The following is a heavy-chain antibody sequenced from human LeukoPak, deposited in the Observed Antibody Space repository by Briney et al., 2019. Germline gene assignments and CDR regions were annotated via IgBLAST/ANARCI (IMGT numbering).Heavy chain of an antibody. D-gene: IGHD3-10*01. CDR2: ITPNSGGT. V-gene: IGHV1-2*02. Sequence: ASVKVSCKASGYTFTGYYIHWVRQAPGQGLEWMGWITPNSGGTTFAQKFQGRVTMTRDASLSTAYMELNRLTSDDTAVYYCARDRMVRGVIIPPYYLDYWGQGTLVTVSS. J-gene: IGHJ4*02. CDR3: ARDRMVRGVIIPPYYLDY. CDR1: GYTFTGYY.